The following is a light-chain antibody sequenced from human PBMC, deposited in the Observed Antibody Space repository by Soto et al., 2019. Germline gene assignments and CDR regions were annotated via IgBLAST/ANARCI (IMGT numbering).Light chain of an antibody. Sequence: QCALNQPPSASGTPGQRVTISCSGSSSNIGSNTVNWYQQLPGTAPKLLIYSNNQRPSGVPDRFSGSKSGTSASLAISGLQSEDEADYYCAAWDDSLNGLFGTGTKVTVL. J-gene: IGLJ1*01. V-gene: IGLV1-44*01. CDR1: SSNIGSNT. CDR2: SNN. CDR3: AAWDDSLNGL.